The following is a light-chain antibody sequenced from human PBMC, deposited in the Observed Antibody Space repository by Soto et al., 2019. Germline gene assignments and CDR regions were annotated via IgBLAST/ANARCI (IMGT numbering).Light chain of an antibody. CDR1: QSISTN. J-gene: IGKJ5*01. Sequence: IVMTQSPATLSVYPGEGATLSCRASQSISTNLAWYHQKPGQAPRLLIYGASTRATGIPARFSGSGSETDLSVTFSRIEHEDVVPYYWQQRTDSPSTYDEGTRLEIK. CDR2: GAS. V-gene: IGKV3-15*01. CDR3: QQRTDSPST.